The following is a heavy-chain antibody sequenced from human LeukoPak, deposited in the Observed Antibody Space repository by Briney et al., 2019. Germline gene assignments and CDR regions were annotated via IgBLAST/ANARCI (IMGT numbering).Heavy chain of an antibody. J-gene: IGHJ4*02. Sequence: SVKLSCKVSGYTLTELSIHWVRHAPGKGHEWMGGFDTEDGEKNYDQKCQGRVIMTEHTETGPAYMELSSVRAVDTAVYYCARRTIRDYVWGSYRYPYNCCGLGGQGTRVSVS. CDR1: GYTLTELS. CDR3: ARRTIRDYVWGSYRYPYNCCGL. D-gene: IGHD3-16*02. V-gene: IGHV1-24*01. CDR2: FDTEDGEK.